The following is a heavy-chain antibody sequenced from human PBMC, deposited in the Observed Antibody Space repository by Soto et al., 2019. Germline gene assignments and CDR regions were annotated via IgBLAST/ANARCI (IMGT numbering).Heavy chain of an antibody. CDR2: ISYDGTKK. D-gene: IGHD6-13*01. CDR1: GFTFSSYG. V-gene: IGHV3-30*18. J-gene: IGHJ6*02. CDR3: AKVKAAATNPDYSYGMGV. Sequence: GGSLRLSCAASGFTFSSYGMHWVRQAPGKGLEWMAVISYDGTKKYYADSVKGRFTISRDNSKNTLYLQMNSLRAEDTAVYYCAKVKAAATNPDYSYGMGVWGQGTTVTVSS.